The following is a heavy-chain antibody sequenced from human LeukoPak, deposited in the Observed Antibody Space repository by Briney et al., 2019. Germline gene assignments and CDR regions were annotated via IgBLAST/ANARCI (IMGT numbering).Heavy chain of an antibody. D-gene: IGHD6-6*01. V-gene: IGHV4-4*07. J-gene: IGHJ4*02. CDR3: ARGRGEYSSSSVSYYFDY. Sequence: SETLSLTCSVSGGSISSYYWSWIRQPAGKGLEWIGRIYTSGSTDYNPSLKSRVTMSVDTSKNQFSLKLSSVTAADTAVYYCARGRGEYSSSSVSYYFDYWGQGTLVTVSS. CDR1: GGSISSYY. CDR2: IYTSGST.